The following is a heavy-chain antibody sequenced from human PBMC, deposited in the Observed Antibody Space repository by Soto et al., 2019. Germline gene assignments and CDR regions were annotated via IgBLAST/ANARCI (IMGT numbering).Heavy chain of an antibody. J-gene: IGHJ4*02. Sequence: PSETLSLTCTVSGVSINTNNYYWGWVRQPPGKGLEWIGNIFYSGSTFCNPSLRSRLTISVDTSKNQFSLRLNSVTAADAAVYYCAGFVVPASRNTGFDYWGQGTLVTV. CDR3: AGFVVPASRNTGFDY. CDR2: IFYSGST. D-gene: IGHD2-15*01. CDR1: GVSINTNNYY. V-gene: IGHV4-39*01.